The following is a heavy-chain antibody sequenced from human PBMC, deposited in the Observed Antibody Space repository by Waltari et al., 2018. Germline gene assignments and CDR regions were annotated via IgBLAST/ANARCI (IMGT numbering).Heavy chain of an antibody. CDR1: GYSFSNYW. V-gene: IGHV5-51*01. Sequence: EVQLVPSEAELNKPGESVQIYCQGSGYSFSNYWIAWVRQMPGECLRGMGLVHPFDFDSRYSPSFEDHGASSVERSIGNAYLEWRSLKASDTAIYYGAGLYGTYTSCVDNNWLDPWGQGTLVTVSS. D-gene: IGHD2-2*01. J-gene: IGHJ5*02. CDR3: AGLYGTYTSCVDNNWLDP. CDR2: VHPFDFDS.